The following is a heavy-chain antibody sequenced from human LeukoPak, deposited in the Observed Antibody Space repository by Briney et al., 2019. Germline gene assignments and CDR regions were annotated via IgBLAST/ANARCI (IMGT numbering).Heavy chain of an antibody. CDR2: MYYSGST. V-gene: IGHV4-39*01. CDR1: GGSISSGGYY. D-gene: IGHD3-22*01. Sequence: KTSETLSLTCTVSGGSISSGGYYWGWIRQPPGKGLEWIGSMYYSGSTYYNPSLKSRVTISVDASKNQFSLKLSSVTATDTAVYYCARQDYDSSGYKWFDPWGQGTLVTVSS. J-gene: IGHJ5*02. CDR3: ARQDYDSSGYKWFDP.